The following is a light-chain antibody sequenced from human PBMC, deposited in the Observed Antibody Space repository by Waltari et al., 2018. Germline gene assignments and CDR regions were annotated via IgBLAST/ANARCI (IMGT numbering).Light chain of an antibody. CDR2: WAS. CDR1: QNLLYSANSNNY. J-gene: IGKJ2*01. CDR3: QQHYSSPYT. Sequence: DIVMTQSPDSLAVSLGERATIKCKSSQNLLYSANSNNYLAWYQQKPGQPPKLLIYWASSRETGVPDRFSGSWSGTDFTLTISSLQAEDVAVYYCQQHYSSPYTFGQGTKLEI. V-gene: IGKV4-1*01.